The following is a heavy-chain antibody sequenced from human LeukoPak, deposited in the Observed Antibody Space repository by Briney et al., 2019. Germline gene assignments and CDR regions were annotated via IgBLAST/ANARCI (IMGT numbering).Heavy chain of an antibody. Sequence: PSETLSLTCTVSGGSISSSSYYWGWIRQPPGKGLEWIGSIYYSGSTYYNPSLKSRVTISVDTSKNQFSLKLSSVTAADTAVYYCARHARLTYYYDSSGSVFDIWGQGTMVTVSS. D-gene: IGHD3-22*01. CDR3: ARHARLTYYYDSSGSVFDI. J-gene: IGHJ3*02. CDR1: GGSISSSSYY. V-gene: IGHV4-39*01. CDR2: IYYSGST.